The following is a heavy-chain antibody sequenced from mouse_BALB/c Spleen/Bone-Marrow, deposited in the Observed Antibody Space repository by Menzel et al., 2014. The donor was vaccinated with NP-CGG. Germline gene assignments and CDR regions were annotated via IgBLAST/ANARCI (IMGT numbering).Heavy chain of an antibody. CDR2: INPSTGYT. D-gene: IGHD2-4*01. CDR1: GYTFTSYW. Sequence: QVQLKDSGAELAKPGASVKMSCKASGYTFTSYWMHWVKQRPGQGLEWIGYINPSTGYTEYNQKFKDKATLTADKSSCTAYMQLSSLTSEDSAVYYCARYPYYDYDGFAYWGQGTLVTVSA. CDR3: ARYPYYDYDGFAY. J-gene: IGHJ3*01. V-gene: IGHV1-7*01.